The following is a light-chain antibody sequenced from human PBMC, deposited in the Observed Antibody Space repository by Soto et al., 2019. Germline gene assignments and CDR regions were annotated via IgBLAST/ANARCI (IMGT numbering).Light chain of an antibody. V-gene: IGKV3-20*01. J-gene: IGKJ1*01. CDR1: QSVSRTY. CDR3: QQYGRSGT. Sequence: IVLTQSPATLSLSPGERATLSCRASQSVSRTYLAWYQQKPVQAPRLLIYATSSRATGIPDRFSGSGSGTDFTLTISGLEPEDFAVYYCQQYGRSGTFGQGTKVDIK. CDR2: ATS.